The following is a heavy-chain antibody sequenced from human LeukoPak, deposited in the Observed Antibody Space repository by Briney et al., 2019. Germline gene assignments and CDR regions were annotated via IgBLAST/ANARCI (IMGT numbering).Heavy chain of an antibody. J-gene: IGHJ4*02. CDR3: ARGRRVIGFDY. CDR1: GGSIIHHY. Sequence: SETLSLTCTVSGGSIIHHYWSWVRQSPGKGLEWIGYIYYRARTTYNPSLKSRATISMDTSKNQFSLKVTSVTAADTAVYYCARGRRVIGFDYWGQGTLVTVSS. D-gene: IGHD2-21*01. CDR2: IYYRART. V-gene: IGHV4-59*11.